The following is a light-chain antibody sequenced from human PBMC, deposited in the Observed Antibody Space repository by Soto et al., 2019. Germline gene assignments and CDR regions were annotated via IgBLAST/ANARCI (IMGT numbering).Light chain of an antibody. CDR3: QQYYSTPLT. CDR1: QSVLYSSNNTNY. J-gene: IGKJ5*01. Sequence: DIVMTQSPDSLAVSLGERATINCKSSQSVLYSSNNTNYFAWYQQKPRQPPKLLIYWASTRESGVPDRFSGSGSGTDLTLTISSLQAEDVAVYYCQQYYSTPLTFGQGTRLEIK. CDR2: WAS. V-gene: IGKV4-1*01.